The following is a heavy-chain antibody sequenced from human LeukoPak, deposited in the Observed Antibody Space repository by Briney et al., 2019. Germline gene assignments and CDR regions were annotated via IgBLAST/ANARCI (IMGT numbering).Heavy chain of an antibody. V-gene: IGHV4-31*02. CDR3: ARDGLNGYGMDV. D-gene: IGHD3-16*01. CDR2: IYYSGST. Sequence: SWVRQHPGKGLEWIGYIYYSGSTYYNPSLKSRVTISVDTSKNQFSLKLSSVTAADTAVYYCARDGLNGYGMDVWGQGTTVTVSS. J-gene: IGHJ6*02.